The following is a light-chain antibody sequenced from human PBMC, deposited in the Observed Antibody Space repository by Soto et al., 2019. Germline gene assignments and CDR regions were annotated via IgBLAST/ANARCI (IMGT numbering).Light chain of an antibody. Sequence: EIAMTQSPATLSVSPVERATLSCRASQSVSSNLAWYQQKPGQAPRLLIYGASTRATGIPARFSGSGSGTEFTLTISSPEPEDFAVYYCQQRSNWPTFGQGTRLEI. CDR1: QSVSSN. V-gene: IGKV3-15*01. CDR3: QQRSNWPT. J-gene: IGKJ5*01. CDR2: GAS.